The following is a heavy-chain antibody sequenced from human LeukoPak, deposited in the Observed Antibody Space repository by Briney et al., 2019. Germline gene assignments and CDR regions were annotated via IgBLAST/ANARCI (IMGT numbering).Heavy chain of an antibody. Sequence: SETLSLTCSVSGVSISSGSNYWGWIRQPPGKTLEWIGSIYSSGSTYYNSSLKSRVIILIDTSKNQFSLKLNSVTAADTAVYYCASFYCSGGSCYQYYSYYYMDVWGKGTTVTISS. V-gene: IGHV4-39*01. D-gene: IGHD2-15*01. J-gene: IGHJ6*03. CDR2: IYSSGST. CDR3: ASFYCSGGSCYQYYSYYYMDV. CDR1: GVSISSGSNY.